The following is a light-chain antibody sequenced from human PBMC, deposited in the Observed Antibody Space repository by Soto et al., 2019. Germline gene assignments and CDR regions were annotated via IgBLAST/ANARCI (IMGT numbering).Light chain of an antibody. V-gene: IGKV3-20*01. J-gene: IGKJ2*01. CDR2: GAS. CDR3: QQYGSPTPAYT. CDR1: QSVSSNY. Sequence: IVLTQSPGTLSLSPGERATLSCRASQSVSSNYLAWYQQKPGQAPRLLIYGASSRATGIPDRFSGSVSGTDFPLTISRLEPEDFAVYYCQQYGSPTPAYTFGQGTKLEIK.